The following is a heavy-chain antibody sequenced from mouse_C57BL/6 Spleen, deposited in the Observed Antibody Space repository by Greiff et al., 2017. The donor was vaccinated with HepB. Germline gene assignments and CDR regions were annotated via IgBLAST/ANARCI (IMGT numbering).Heavy chain of an antibody. CDR3: ARPLLSEGFFDY. Sequence: EVMLVESGGGLVQPGGSLSLSCAASGFTFTDYYMSWVRQPPGKALEWLGFIRNKANGYTTEYSASVKGRFTISRDNSQSILYLQMNALRAEDSATYYCARPLLSEGFFDYWGQGTTLTVSS. V-gene: IGHV7-3*01. D-gene: IGHD2-1*01. CDR1: GFTFTDYY. J-gene: IGHJ2*01. CDR2: IRNKANGYTT.